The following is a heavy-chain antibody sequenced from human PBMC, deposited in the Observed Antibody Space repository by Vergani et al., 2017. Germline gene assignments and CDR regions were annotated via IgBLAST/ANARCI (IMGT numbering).Heavy chain of an antibody. CDR3: VKDIAASGNYWYFDL. CDR1: GFTFDDYA. J-gene: IGHJ2*01. V-gene: IGHV3-9*01. D-gene: IGHD6-13*01. Sequence: VQLVESGGGLVQPGRSLRLSCAASGFTFDDYAMHWVRQAPGKGLEWVSGINWNSDSIAYAASVKGRFTISRDNAKNSLYLQMNSLRAEDTALYYCVKDIAASGNYWYFDLWGRGTLVTVSS. CDR2: INWNSDSI.